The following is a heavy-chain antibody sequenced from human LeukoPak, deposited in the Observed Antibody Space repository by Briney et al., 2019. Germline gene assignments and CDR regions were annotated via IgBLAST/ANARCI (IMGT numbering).Heavy chain of an antibody. Sequence: SETLSLTCSVSGGSIRNYYWSWIRQPPGKGLEWIGYISYSGNTNYNPSLKSRLTISVDLSTNQFSLKLTSVTGADTAVYYCARQSSWYYDFDYWGQGTLVTVSS. CDR3: ARQSSWYYDFDY. CDR1: GGSIRNYY. D-gene: IGHD6-13*01. J-gene: IGHJ4*02. CDR2: ISYSGNT. V-gene: IGHV4-59*08.